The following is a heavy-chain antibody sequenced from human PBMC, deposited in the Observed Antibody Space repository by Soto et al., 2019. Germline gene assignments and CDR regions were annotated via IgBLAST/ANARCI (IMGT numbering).Heavy chain of an antibody. V-gene: IGHV3-33*01. D-gene: IGHD1-26*01. Sequence: LRHSCAECGFTFSGYGLHWGRQAPGKGLEWVAVIWYDGSNKYYADSVKGRFTISRDNSKNTLYLQMNSLRAEDTAVYYCAREGATEIDYWGQGTLVTVSS. CDR2: IWYDGSNK. J-gene: IGHJ4*02. CDR1: GFTFSGYG. CDR3: AREGATEIDY.